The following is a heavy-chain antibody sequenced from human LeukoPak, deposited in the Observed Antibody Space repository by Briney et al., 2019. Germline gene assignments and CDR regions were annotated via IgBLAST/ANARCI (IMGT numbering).Heavy chain of an antibody. J-gene: IGHJ4*02. CDR3: ARGGGSSGWHDY. Sequence: SETLSLTCTVSAGSISSDFWSWIRLPPGKGLEWIGYIYYSGSTNYNPSLKSRVAISVDTSKNQFSLKLSSVTAADMAVYYCARGGGSSGWHDYWGRGTLVTVSS. D-gene: IGHD6-19*01. CDR1: AGSISSDF. CDR2: IYYSGST. V-gene: IGHV4-59*01.